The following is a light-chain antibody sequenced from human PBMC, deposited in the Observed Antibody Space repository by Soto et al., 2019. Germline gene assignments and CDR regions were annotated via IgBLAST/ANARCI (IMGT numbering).Light chain of an antibody. V-gene: IGKV3-20*01. CDR1: QTCNNKF. CDR3: QPYGSGT. CDR2: DAS. J-gene: IGKJ1*01. Sequence: EVVLTQSPATLSLSPGDRATLSCRASQTCNNKFLAWYQQKPGQAPRLLLDDASSRATAIPDRFSGSGSETDFTLSIRSLYPEDFSIFSCQPYGSGTFGQG.